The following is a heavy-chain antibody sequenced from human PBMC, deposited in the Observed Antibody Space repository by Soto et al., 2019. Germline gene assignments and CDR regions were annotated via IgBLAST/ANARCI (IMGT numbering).Heavy chain of an antibody. CDR1: DGAITGYY. CDR2: VYNTGSP. J-gene: IGHJ4*02. V-gene: IGHV4-59*01. Sequence: PSETLSLTCTVSDGAITGYYRSWIRQSPGEGLEWIGYVYNTGSPSYNPSLKSRVTMSVDASTSQFSLVLTSVTATDTAVYYCAGERLTGSGYFDYWGQGTLVTVSS. D-gene: IGHD3-22*01. CDR3: AGERLTGSGYFDY.